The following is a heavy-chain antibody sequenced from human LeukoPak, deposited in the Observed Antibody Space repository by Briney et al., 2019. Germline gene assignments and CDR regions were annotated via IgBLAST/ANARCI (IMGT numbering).Heavy chain of an antibody. J-gene: IGHJ6*02. CDR2: INPNSGGT. CDR3: ARVQVGLLWFGELTPYYYYGMDV. V-gene: IGHV1-2*06. CDR1: GYTFTGYY. Sequence: ASVTVSCKASGYTFTGYYMHWVRQAPGQGLEWMGRINPNSGGTNYAQKFQGRVTMTRDTSISTAYMELSRLRSDDTAVYYCARVQVGLLWFGELTPYYYYGMDVWGQGTTVTVSS. D-gene: IGHD3-10*01.